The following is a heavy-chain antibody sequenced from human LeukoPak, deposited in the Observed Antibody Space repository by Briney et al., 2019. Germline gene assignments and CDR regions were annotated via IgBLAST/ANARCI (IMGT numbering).Heavy chain of an antibody. D-gene: IGHD3-3*01. Sequence: SGPTLVKPTQTLTLTCTFSGFSLSTSGVGVAWIRQPPGKALEWLALIYWNDDKYYSPSLKSRLTITKDTSKTQVVLTMTNLDPVATPSYYWALQGVTMFGVISYTCDYWAQGILVTVSS. V-gene: IGHV2-5*01. CDR2: IYWNDDK. J-gene: IGHJ4*02. CDR3: ALQGVTMFGVISYTCDY. CDR1: GFSLSTSGVG.